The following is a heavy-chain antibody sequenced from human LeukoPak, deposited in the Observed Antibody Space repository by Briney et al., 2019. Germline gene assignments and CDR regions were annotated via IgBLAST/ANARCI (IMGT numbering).Heavy chain of an antibody. Sequence: GGSLRLSCAASGFTFSSYAMSWVRQAPGKGLEWVSSISGGSGGSTYYADSVKGRFTISRDSSKNTLYLQMNSLRAGDTAVYYCAKGEAYCGGDCYPDWGQGTLVTVSS. CDR3: AKGEAYCGGDCYPD. CDR1: GFTFSSYA. V-gene: IGHV3-23*01. J-gene: IGHJ4*02. CDR2: ISGGSGGST. D-gene: IGHD2-21*02.